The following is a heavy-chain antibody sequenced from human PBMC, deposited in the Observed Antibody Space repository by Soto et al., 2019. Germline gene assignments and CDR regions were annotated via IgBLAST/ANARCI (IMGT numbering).Heavy chain of an antibody. D-gene: IGHD6-19*01. CDR1: GFTFSTYS. V-gene: IGHV3-30*03. J-gene: IGHJ4*02. Sequence: PGGSLRLSCAASGFTFSTYSMHWVRQAPGKGLEWVAVISYDGTNKFYEDSVDGRFTISRDNSKNMLFLQMNSLRTEDTAVYYCARGTPYSSGWYYFDFWGQGTLVTVSS. CDR2: ISYDGTNK. CDR3: ARGTPYSSGWYYFDF.